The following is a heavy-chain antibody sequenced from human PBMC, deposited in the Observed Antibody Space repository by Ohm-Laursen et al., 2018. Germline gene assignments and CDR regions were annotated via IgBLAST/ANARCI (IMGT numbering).Heavy chain of an antibody. J-gene: IGHJ4*02. CDR3: ARFGRDYDDISGDY. Sequence: SDTLSLTCTVSGDSMISYYWSWIRQPPGKGLEWIGYIYYSGSTKYNPSLKSRITISVDTSMDQFSLKLTSVTAADTAVYYRARFGRDYDDISGDYWGQGALVTVSS. D-gene: IGHD3-22*01. V-gene: IGHV4-59*07. CDR2: IYYSGST. CDR1: GDSMISYY.